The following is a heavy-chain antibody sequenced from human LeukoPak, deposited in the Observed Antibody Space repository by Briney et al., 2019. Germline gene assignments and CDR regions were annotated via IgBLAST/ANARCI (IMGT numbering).Heavy chain of an antibody. CDR2: ISSSSNHI. CDR1: GFTFSSYT. V-gene: IGHV3-21*04. J-gene: IGHJ6*03. Sequence: PGGSLRLSCTASGFTFSSYTMNWVRQTPGKGLEWVASISSSSNHINYVDSVKGRFTLSRDNAEYPLFLHMDSLRTEDSGIYYCARPSAVAGSPYYYAYMDVGGKGTTVTVSS. CDR3: ARPSAVAGSPYYYAYMDV. D-gene: IGHD6-19*01.